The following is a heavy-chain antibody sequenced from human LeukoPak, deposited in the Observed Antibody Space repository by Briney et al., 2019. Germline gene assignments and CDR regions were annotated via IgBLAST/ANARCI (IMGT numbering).Heavy chain of an antibody. D-gene: IGHD1-26*01. CDR1: GFTFSNYW. Sequence: GGSLRLSCAASGFTFSNYWVHWVRQAPGKGLVWVSRINRDGSTTKYADSVKGRFTVSRDNAKNTLNLQMNSLRAEDTAVYYWQRDKKSGKPSEITYGGKKPLVTASS. CDR3: QRDKKSGKPSEITY. V-gene: IGHV3-74*03. CDR2: INRDGSTT. J-gene: IGHJ4*02.